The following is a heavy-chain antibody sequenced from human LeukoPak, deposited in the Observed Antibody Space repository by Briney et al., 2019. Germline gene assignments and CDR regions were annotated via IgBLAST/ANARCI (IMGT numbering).Heavy chain of an antibody. J-gene: IGHJ5*02. Sequence: GGSLRLSCAASGFTFTSYTMNWVRQAPGKGLEWVSSSSSRSSYIFYADSVKGRFSISRDNPKNSPYLQMNSLRAEDTAVYYCARGSRDGWFDPWGQGTLVTVSS. D-gene: IGHD5-24*01. V-gene: IGHV3-21*01. CDR1: GFTFTSYT. CDR2: SSSRSSYI. CDR3: ARGSRDGWFDP.